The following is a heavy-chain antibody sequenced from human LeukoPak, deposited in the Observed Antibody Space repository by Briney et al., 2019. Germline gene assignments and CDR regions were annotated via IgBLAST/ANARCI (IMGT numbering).Heavy chain of an antibody. V-gene: IGHV3-73*01. Sequence: GGALKLSCAASGFPFSGSAFQWGRQASGKGLEWVGRIRSKANSYATAYAASVKGRFTISRDDSKNTAYLQMNSLKTEDTAVYYCTRRGSSGYLDYWGQGTLVTVSS. CDR1: GFPFSGSA. J-gene: IGHJ4*02. CDR2: IRSKANSYAT. D-gene: IGHD3-22*01. CDR3: TRRGSSGYLDY.